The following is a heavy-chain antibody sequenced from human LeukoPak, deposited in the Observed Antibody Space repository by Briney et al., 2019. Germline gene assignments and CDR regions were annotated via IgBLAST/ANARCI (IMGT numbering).Heavy chain of an antibody. CDR2: ISHDGSDQ. Sequence: GGSLRLSCAASGFTFINYGMHWVRQAPGKGLEWVAVISHDGSDQYYADSVKGRFTISRDNSKGTLFLQMNSRRVEDTAVYYCANDYGANFDWWGQGTLVTVSS. CDR1: GFTFINYG. D-gene: IGHD4-17*01. CDR3: ANDYGANFDW. V-gene: IGHV3-30*18. J-gene: IGHJ4*02.